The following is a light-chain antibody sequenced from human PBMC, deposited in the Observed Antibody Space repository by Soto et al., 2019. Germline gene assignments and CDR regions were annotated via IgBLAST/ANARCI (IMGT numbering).Light chain of an antibody. CDR2: DAS. Sequence: EIVLTQSPATLSVSPGDRATLSCRASQSVRSDLAGLQQKPGQPPRLLIYDASTRATGIPARFSGSVSGTEFTLTISSRQSEDFAIYYCQQYNNWPLTFGGGTQVEIK. CDR3: QQYNNWPLT. CDR1: QSVRSD. V-gene: IGKV3-15*01. J-gene: IGKJ4*01.